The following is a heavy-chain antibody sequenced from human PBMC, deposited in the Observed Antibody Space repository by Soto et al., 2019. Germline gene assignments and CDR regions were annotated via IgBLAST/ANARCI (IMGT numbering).Heavy chain of an antibody. D-gene: IGHD1-26*01. V-gene: IGHV2-5*02. Sequence: QITLKESGPTLVKPTQTLTLTCTFSGFSLNSRGVGVGWIRQPPGKALEWLALIYWDEDKHFSPSLKSRLTLTTDTSKNQVVLTMTNMDPVDTGTNYWAHLGIMGMTSWFDHGGQGTLVTVSS. CDR3: AHLGIMGMTSWFDH. CDR2: IYWDEDK. J-gene: IGHJ5*02. CDR1: GFSLNSRGVG.